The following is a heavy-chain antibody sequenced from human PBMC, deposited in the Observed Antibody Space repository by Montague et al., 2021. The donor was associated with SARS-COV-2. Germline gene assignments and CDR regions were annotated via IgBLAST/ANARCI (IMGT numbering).Heavy chain of an antibody. CDR3: AKDRIVVVVAALFDP. V-gene: IGHV3-23*01. J-gene: IGHJ5*02. D-gene: IGHD2-15*01. CDR2: ISGSGGST. Sequence: SLRLSCAASGFTVSSYAMSWVRQAPGKGLEWVSAISGSGGSTYYADSVXGRFTISRDNSKNTLYLQMNSLRAEDTAVYYCAKDRIVVVVAALFDPWGQGTLVTVSS. CDR1: GFTVSSYA.